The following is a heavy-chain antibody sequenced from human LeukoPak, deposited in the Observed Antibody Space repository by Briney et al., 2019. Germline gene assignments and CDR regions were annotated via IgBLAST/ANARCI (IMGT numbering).Heavy chain of an antibody. J-gene: IGHJ4*02. CDR2: INPSGGST. CDR3: ARNPVTTKYFDY. V-gene: IGHV1-46*01. D-gene: IGHD4-17*01. Sequence: ASVKVSCKASGYTFTSYYMHWVRQAPGQGLEWMGIINPSGGSTRYAQKFQGRVTMTRDTSTSSVYMELSSLRSEDTAVYYCARNPVTTKYFDYWGQGTLVTVSS. CDR1: GYTFTSYY.